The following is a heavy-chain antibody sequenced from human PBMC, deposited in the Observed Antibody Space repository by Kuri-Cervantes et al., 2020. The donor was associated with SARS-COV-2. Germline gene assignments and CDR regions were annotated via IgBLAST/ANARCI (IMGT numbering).Heavy chain of an antibody. CDR2: IYPGDSDT. CDR1: GYSFTSYW. D-gene: IGHD2-15*01. CDR3: ARLGYYSGGSCYSGHKSYYYYGMDV. V-gene: IGHV5-51*01. Sequence: GESLKISCKGSGYSFTSYWIGWVRQMPGKGLEWMGIIYPGDSDTRYSPSFQGQVTISADKSISTAYLQWSSLKASDTAMYYCARLGYYSGGSCYSGHKSYYYYGMDVWGQGTTVTVSS. J-gene: IGHJ6*02.